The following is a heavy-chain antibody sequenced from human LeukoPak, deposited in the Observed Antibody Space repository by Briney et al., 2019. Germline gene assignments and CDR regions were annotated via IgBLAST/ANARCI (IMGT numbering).Heavy chain of an antibody. CDR2: IYFSGST. J-gene: IGHJ3*02. CDR3: ARAEMATIGAFDI. Sequence: SETLSLTCTVSGDSISSGNYWGWIRQPPGKGLEWIGYIYFSGSTNYNPSLESRVTISVDTSKNQFSLKLSSVTAADTAVYYCARAEMATIGAFDIWGQGTMVTVSS. V-gene: IGHV4-61*01. CDR1: GDSISSGNY. D-gene: IGHD5-24*01.